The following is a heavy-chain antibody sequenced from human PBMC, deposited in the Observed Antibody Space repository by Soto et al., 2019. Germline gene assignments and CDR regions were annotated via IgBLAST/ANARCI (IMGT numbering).Heavy chain of an antibody. Sequence: PGGSLRLSCAASGFTFSSYAMHWVRQAPGKGLEWVAVISYDGSNKYYADSVKGRFTISRDNSKNTLYLQMNSLRAEDTAVYYCASLVRGVIIKNWFDPWGQGTLVTVSS. J-gene: IGHJ5*02. CDR3: ASLVRGVIIKNWFDP. V-gene: IGHV3-30-3*01. D-gene: IGHD3-10*01. CDR2: ISYDGSNK. CDR1: GFTFSSYA.